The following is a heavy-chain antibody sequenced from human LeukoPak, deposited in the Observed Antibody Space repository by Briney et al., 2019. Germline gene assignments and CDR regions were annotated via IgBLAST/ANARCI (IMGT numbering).Heavy chain of an antibody. CDR2: IKRDGSEK. CDR3: ARAGYSSGWSNYFYYMDA. J-gene: IGHJ6*03. V-gene: IGHV3-7*01. D-gene: IGHD6-19*01. Sequence: PGGSLRLSCEASGFTLNSYWMSWVRQAPGKGMEWVANIKRDGSEKYYVDSVKGRFTISRDNAKNSLYLQINSVRAEDTAVYFCARAGYSSGWSNYFYYMDAWGTGTTVTVSS. CDR1: GFTLNSYW.